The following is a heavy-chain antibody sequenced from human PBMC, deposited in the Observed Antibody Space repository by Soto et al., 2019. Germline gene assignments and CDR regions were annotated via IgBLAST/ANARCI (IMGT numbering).Heavy chain of an antibody. J-gene: IGHJ4*02. Sequence: QVRLVQSGAEVKKPGASVKVSCKAFGYIFTGYYLHWVRQAPGQGLEWVGRIDPYSGDSDYSQKYHGRVTLTRDTAIDTAYMEVTRLTVDDTAIYYCARGPLEWGQGTPVTVSS. CDR2: IDPYSGDS. CDR1: GYIFTGYY. V-gene: IGHV1-2*02. CDR3: ARGPLE.